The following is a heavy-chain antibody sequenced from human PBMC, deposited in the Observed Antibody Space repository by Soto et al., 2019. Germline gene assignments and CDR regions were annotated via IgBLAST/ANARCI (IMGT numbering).Heavy chain of an antibody. J-gene: IGHJ6*02. CDR2: FIPMFNRP. V-gene: IGHV1-69*01. CDR3: ARGQFHHVSNYYYALDV. CDR1: GGTFSSYA. Sequence: QVQLVQSGAEVKKPGSSVKVSCKASGGTFSSYAISWVRQAPGQGLEWMGGFIPMFNRPHSARKFQGRVTIHADESTSTAYMDLSSLRSEDTAVYYCARGQFHHVSNYYYALDVWGQGPTVTVSS.